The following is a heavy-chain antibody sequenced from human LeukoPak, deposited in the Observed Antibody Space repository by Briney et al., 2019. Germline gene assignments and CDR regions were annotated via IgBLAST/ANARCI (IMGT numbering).Heavy chain of an antibody. V-gene: IGHV1-18*01. CDR2: ISAYNGNT. CDR1: GYTFTSYG. J-gene: IGHJ5*02. CDR3: ATDVLGELGYWFDP. D-gene: IGHD3-10*01. Sequence: ASVKVSCKASGYTFTSYGISWVRQARGQGLEWMGWISAYNGNTNYAQKLQGRVTMTTDTSTSTAYMELRSLRSDDTAVYYCATDVLGELGYWFDPWGQGTLVTVSS.